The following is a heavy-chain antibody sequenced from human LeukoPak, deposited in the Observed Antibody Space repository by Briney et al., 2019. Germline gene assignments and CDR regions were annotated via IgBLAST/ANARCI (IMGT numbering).Heavy chain of an antibody. V-gene: IGHV3-11*01. CDR3: ARDQEGAFDI. CDR1: GFTFSDYY. J-gene: IGHJ3*02. CDR2: ISTNGVNI. Sequence: GGSLRLSCAGTGFTFSDYYMAWIRRAPGRGLEWLSDISTNGVNIYAADSVKGRFTISRDNAKNSLQLQMNSLRAEDTAVYYCARDQEGAFDIWGQGAMVTVSS.